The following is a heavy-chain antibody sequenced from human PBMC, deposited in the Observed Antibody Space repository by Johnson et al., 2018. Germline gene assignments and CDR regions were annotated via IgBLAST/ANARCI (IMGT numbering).Heavy chain of an antibody. V-gene: IGHV3-7*01. Sequence: VQLVQSGGGLVQPGGSLRLSCAASGFTFSNYWMSWVRQAPGKGLEWVANIKQDGSENYYVDSVKGRFIISRDNAKNSLFLKMNRRRVEDTAVDYCARDGAWQWLSYWGQGTLVTVSS. D-gene: IGHD6-19*01. J-gene: IGHJ4*02. CDR3: ARDGAWQWLSY. CDR1: GFTFSNYW. CDR2: IKQDGSEN.